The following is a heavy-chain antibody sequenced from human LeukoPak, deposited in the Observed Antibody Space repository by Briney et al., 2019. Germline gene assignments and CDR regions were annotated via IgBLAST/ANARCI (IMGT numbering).Heavy chain of an antibody. J-gene: IGHJ4*02. CDR3: ARDPQYSSSWEYYFDY. V-gene: IGHV1-46*01. D-gene: IGHD6-6*01. CDR1: GYTFTSYY. CDR2: INPSGGST. Sequence: GASVKVSRKVSGYTFTSYYMHWVRQAPGQGLEWMGIINPSGGSTSYAQKFQGRVTTTRDTSTSTVYMELSSLRSEDTAVYYCARDPQYSSSWEYYFDYWGQGTLVTVSS.